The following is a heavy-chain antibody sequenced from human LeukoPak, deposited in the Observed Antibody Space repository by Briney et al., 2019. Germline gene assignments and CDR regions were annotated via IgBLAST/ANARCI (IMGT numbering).Heavy chain of an antibody. CDR1: GGSISSSSYY. J-gene: IGHJ3*02. CDR2: IYYSGST. CDR3: ARLPRISMIVVGYDAFDS. D-gene: IGHD3-22*01. V-gene: IGHV4-39*01. Sequence: PSETLSLTCTVSGGSISSSSYYWGWIRQPPGKGLEWIGSIYYSGSTYYNPSLKSRVTISVDTSKNQFSLKLSSVTAADTAVYYCARLPRISMIVVGYDAFDSWGQGTMVTVSS.